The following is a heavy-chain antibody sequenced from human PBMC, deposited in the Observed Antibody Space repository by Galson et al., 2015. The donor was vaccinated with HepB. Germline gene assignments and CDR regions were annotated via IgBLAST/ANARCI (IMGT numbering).Heavy chain of an antibody. J-gene: IGHJ6*02. CDR2: VSYRGST. V-gene: IGHV4-30-4*07. CDR1: GGSISSGGYS. CDR3: ARAGPSDVYYGMDV. Sequence: TLSLTCAVSGGSISSGGYSWSWIRQPPGKGLEWIGYVSYRGSTYYSPPLKSRVIISIDTSKDQFSLKVRAVTAADTAVYYCARAGPSDVYYGMDVWGQGTTVTVSS.